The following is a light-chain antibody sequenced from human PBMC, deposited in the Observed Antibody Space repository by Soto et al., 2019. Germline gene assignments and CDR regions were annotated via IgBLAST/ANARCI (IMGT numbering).Light chain of an antibody. CDR2: GAS. CDR3: QQYGSSPRT. J-gene: IGKJ1*01. V-gene: IGKV3-20*01. Sequence: EIVLTQSPGTLSLSPGERATLSCRASQSVSSSYLAWYQQKPGQAPRLLIYGASSRATGIPDRFSGSGSGKDFTFIISRLEPEDFAVYYCQQYGSSPRTFGQGTKV. CDR1: QSVSSSY.